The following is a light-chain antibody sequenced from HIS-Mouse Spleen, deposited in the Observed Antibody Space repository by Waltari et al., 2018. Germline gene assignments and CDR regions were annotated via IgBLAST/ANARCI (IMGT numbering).Light chain of an antibody. CDR2: EVS. CDR1: SSDVGGYNY. CDR3: SSYAGSNNWV. Sequence: QSALTQPPSASGSPGQSVTISCTGTSSDVGGYNYVSWYQQHPGNTPKLMIYEVSKRPSVVPDRCAGSKAGNTASLTVSGLQAEDEADYYCSSYAGSNNWVFGGGTKLTVL. J-gene: IGLJ2*01. V-gene: IGLV2-8*01.